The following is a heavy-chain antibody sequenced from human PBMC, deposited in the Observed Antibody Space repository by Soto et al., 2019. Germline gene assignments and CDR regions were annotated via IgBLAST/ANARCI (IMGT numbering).Heavy chain of an antibody. CDR3: ARLTSYDSSGDYCY. Sequence: EVQLVESGGGLVKPGGSLRLSCAASGFTFSSYSMNWVRQAPGKGLEWVSSISSSSSYIYYADSVKGRFTISRDNAKNSLYLQMNSLRAEDSGVYYCARLTSYDSSGDYCYWGQGTLVTVSS. J-gene: IGHJ4*02. CDR2: ISSSSSYI. CDR1: GFTFSSYS. D-gene: IGHD3-22*01. V-gene: IGHV3-21*01.